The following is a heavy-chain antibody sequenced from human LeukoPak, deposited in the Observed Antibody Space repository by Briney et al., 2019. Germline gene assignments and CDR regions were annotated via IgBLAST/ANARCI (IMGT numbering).Heavy chain of an antibody. CDR3: ARDGDEYDILTGPYFDY. CDR1: GGTFSSYA. Sequence: GSSVKVSCKASGGTFSSYAISWVRQAPGQGLEWMGGIIPIFGTANYAQKFQGRVTITADESTSTAYMELSRLRSEDTAVYYCARDGDEYDILTGPYFDYWGQGTLVTVSS. D-gene: IGHD3-9*01. V-gene: IGHV1-69*01. J-gene: IGHJ4*02. CDR2: IIPIFGTA.